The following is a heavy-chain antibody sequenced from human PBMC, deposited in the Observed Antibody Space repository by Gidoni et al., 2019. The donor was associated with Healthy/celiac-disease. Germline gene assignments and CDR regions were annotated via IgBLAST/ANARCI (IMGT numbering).Heavy chain of an antibody. CDR3: ARDPTMTRFGVVRAYGMDV. CDR2: IYTSGST. CDR1: GVSISSYS. J-gene: IGHJ6*02. V-gene: IGHV4-4*07. Sequence: QVRLQESGPGLVKPSETLSLTCTVSGVSISSYSWSWIRQPAGKGLEWIGRIYTSGSTNYNPSLKSRVTMSVDTSKNQFSLKLSSVTAADTAVYYCARDPTMTRFGVVRAYGMDVWGQGTTVTVSS. D-gene: IGHD3-3*01.